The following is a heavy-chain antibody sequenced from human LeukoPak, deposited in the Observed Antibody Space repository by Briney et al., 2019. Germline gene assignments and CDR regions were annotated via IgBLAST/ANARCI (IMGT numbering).Heavy chain of an antibody. D-gene: IGHD3-10*01. Sequence: PSETLSLTCTVSGGSISSYYWSWIRQPPGKGLEWIGYIYYSGSTNYNPSLKSRVTISVDTSKNQFSLKLSSVTAADTAVYYCASERYYYGSGSSAFDIWGQGTMVTVSS. V-gene: IGHV4-59*01. CDR3: ASERYYYGSGSSAFDI. CDR1: GGSISSYY. CDR2: IYYSGST. J-gene: IGHJ3*02.